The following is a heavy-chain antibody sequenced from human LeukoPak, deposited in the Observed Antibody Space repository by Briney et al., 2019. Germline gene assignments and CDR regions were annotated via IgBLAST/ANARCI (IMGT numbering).Heavy chain of an antibody. CDR2: ISGSGGGT. V-gene: IGHV3-23*01. Sequence: GGSLRLSCAASGFTFSSYAMSWARQAPGKGLGWVSDISGSGGGTYYADPAKGRFTISRDNSKNTLYLQMNSLRAEDTAVYFCAQQALIGQSLALYFDYWGQGTLVTVSS. CDR1: GFTFSSYA. J-gene: IGHJ4*02. D-gene: IGHD6-19*01. CDR3: AQQALIGQSLALYFDY.